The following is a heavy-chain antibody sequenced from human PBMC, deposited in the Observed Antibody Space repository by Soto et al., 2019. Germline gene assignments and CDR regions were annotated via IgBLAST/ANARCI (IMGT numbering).Heavy chain of an antibody. CDR3: ASLSGGRFLDKGDY. D-gene: IGHD3-3*01. V-gene: IGHV4-34*01. CDR2: INHVGSP. J-gene: IGHJ4*02. CDR1: NGSFMGYY. Sequence: QVQLHQWGAGLLKPSEILSLTCAVYNGSFMGYYWTWVRQPPGKGLEWIGEINHVGSPNYNPSLKSRVAISIDTSKQQFSLRLNSLPAADTAVYYCASLSGGRFLDKGDYWGQGIQVTVSS.